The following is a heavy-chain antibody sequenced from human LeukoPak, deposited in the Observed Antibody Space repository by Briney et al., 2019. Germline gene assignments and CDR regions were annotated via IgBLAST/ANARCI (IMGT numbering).Heavy chain of an antibody. CDR3: ARSDCSSTSCYRLNWFDP. CDR1: GGSISSGGYY. V-gene: IGHV4-31*03. Sequence: SQTLSLTCTVSGGSISSGGYYWSWIRQHPGKGLEWIGYIYYSGSTYYNPSLKSRVTISVDTSENQFSPKLSSVTAADTAVYYCARSDCSSTSCYRLNWFDPWGQGTLVTVSS. J-gene: IGHJ5*02. CDR2: IYYSGST. D-gene: IGHD2-2*02.